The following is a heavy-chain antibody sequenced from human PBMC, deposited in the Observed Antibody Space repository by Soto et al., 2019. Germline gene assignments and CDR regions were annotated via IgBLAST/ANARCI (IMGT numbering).Heavy chain of an antibody. CDR1: GFTFSDYY. V-gene: IGHV3-11*01. Sequence: QVLLVESGGGLVKPGGSLRLSCATSGFTFSDYYMSWVRQAPGKGLEWISYISTSGSTLYHADSVKGRFTISRDNAKNSLYLQMNSLSVEDTAVYYCARDGPVAGVDALDPWGQGTLVTVSS. CDR3: ARDGPVAGVDALDP. D-gene: IGHD6-19*01. J-gene: IGHJ5*02. CDR2: ISTSGSTL.